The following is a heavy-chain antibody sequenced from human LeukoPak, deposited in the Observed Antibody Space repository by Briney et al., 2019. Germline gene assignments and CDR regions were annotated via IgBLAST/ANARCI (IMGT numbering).Heavy chain of an antibody. CDR1: VDSISSYY. CDR2: VFHSGNT. Sequence: PSETLSLTCSVSVDSISSYYRFWIRQPPGKGLEGIGSVFHSGNTNYNPSLKSRVTISVDTSKNQFSLKLSSVTAADTAVYYCASSDIVTGTTYYFDYWGQGTLITVSS. V-gene: IGHV4-59*01. J-gene: IGHJ4*02. CDR3: ASSDIVTGTTYYFDY. D-gene: IGHD1-14*01.